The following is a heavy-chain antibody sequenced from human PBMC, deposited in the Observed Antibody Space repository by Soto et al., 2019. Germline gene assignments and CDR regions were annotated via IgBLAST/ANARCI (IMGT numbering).Heavy chain of an antibody. CDR3: AREMTTLGPFDY. CDR2: VFYSGAT. V-gene: IGHV4-59*01. J-gene: IGHJ4*02. Sequence: PSETLSLTCAVSSGSISNYYWSWLRQPPGKELEWIGYVFYSGATNYNPSLKSRVTISIDTSKNQFSLKLSSVTAADTAVYYCAREMTTLGPFDYWGQGTLVTVSS. CDR1: SGSISNYY. D-gene: IGHD4-17*01.